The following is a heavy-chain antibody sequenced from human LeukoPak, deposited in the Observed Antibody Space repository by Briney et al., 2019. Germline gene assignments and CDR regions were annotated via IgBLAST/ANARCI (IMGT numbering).Heavy chain of an antibody. J-gene: IGHJ4*02. Sequence: GGSLRLSCAASGFTFSTYTMIWVRQAPGKGLEWVSSITSAGNFIYYADSLRGRFTISRDNAKNTLYLQMNSLRAEDTAVYYCARALGSSSDYWGQGTLVTVSS. V-gene: IGHV3-21*01. D-gene: IGHD1-26*01. CDR2: ITSAGNFI. CDR3: ARALGSSSDY. CDR1: GFTFSTYT.